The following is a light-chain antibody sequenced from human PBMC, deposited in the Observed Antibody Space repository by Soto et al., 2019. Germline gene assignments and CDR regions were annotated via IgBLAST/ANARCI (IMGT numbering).Light chain of an antibody. CDR3: QQLFTYPPT. V-gene: IGKV1-33*01. J-gene: IGKJ3*01. CDR2: DAS. CDR1: QDISNY. Sequence: DIQMTQSPSSLSAFVGDRVTITCRASQDISNYLNWYQQKPGKAPKLLIYDASNLETGVPSRFSGSGSGTDFTFTISSLQPEDIATYYCQQLFTYPPTFGPGTKVDIK.